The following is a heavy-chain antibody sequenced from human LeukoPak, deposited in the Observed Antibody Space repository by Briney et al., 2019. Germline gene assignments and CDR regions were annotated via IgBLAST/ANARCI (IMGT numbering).Heavy chain of an antibody. CDR3: AREGLRSIAARRGTRDYMDV. CDR1: GFTFSTYG. D-gene: IGHD6-6*01. Sequence: GGSLRLSCAASGFTFSTYGMHWVRQAPGKGLEWVAFVRYDGSKKYYTNSVKGRFTISRDNSKNTLYLQMNSLRAEDTAVYYCAREGLRSIAARRGTRDYMDVWGKGTTVIVSS. CDR2: VRYDGSKK. J-gene: IGHJ6*03. V-gene: IGHV3-30*02.